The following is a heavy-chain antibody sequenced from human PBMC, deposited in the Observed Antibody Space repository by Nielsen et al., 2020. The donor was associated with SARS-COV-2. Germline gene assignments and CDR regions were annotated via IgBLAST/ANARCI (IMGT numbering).Heavy chain of an antibody. Sequence: SETLSLTCAVYGGSFSGYYWSWIRQPPGKGLEWIGYIYYSGSTNYNPSLKSRVTISVDTSKNQFSLKLSSVTAADTAVYYCARDHHDYVWGSYRYSTRYGMDVWGQGTTVTVSS. V-gene: IGHV4-59*13. CDR3: ARDHHDYVWGSYRYSTRYGMDV. D-gene: IGHD3-16*02. CDR1: GGSFSGYY. CDR2: IYYSGST. J-gene: IGHJ6*02.